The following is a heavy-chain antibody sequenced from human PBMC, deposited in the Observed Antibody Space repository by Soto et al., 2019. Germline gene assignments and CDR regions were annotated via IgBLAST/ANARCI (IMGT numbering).Heavy chain of an antibody. J-gene: IGHJ4*02. Sequence: QITLKESGTTLVKPTQTLTLTCTFSGFSLSASGVGVAWIRQPPGKALEWLALIFWNDDKLYTSSLRNRLTITKDTSKNQVILTLTNMEPEDAATYYCAHRVLGPAAPQIDSWGPGTLVTVSS. CDR3: AHRVLGPAAPQIDS. CDR2: IFWNDDK. D-gene: IGHD6-6*01. V-gene: IGHV2-5*01. CDR1: GFSLSASGVG.